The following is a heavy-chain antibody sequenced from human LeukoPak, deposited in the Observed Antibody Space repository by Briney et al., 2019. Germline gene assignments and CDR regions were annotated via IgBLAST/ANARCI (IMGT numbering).Heavy chain of an antibody. Sequence: GASVKVSCKASGYTFTSYGISWVRQAPGQGLEWMGWISAYNGNTNYAQELQGRVTMTTDTSTSTAYMELSSLRSEDTAVYYCATRGMVRGVIIPNEYYFDYWGQGTLVTVSS. D-gene: IGHD3-10*01. CDR3: ATRGMVRGVIIPNEYYFDY. J-gene: IGHJ4*02. CDR2: ISAYNGNT. CDR1: GYTFTSYG. V-gene: IGHV1-18*01.